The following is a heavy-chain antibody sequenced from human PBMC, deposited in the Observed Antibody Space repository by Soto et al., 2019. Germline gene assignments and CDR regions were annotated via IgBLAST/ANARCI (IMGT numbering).Heavy chain of an antibody. V-gene: IGHV4-59*01. Sequence: SETLSLTCTVSGGSINSYYWSWIRQPAGKGLEWIGYIYYSGSANYNPSLKSRVTISVDTSKNQLSLKLSSVTAADTAVYYCARDYDGFDYWGPGILVTVSS. D-gene: IGHD3-16*01. CDR3: ARDYDGFDY. CDR1: GGSINSYY. CDR2: IYYSGSA. J-gene: IGHJ4*02.